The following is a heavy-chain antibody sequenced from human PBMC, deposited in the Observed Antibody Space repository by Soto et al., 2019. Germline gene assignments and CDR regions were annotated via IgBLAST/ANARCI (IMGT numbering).Heavy chain of an antibody. V-gene: IGHV1-2*02. CDR1: GYTFSAYY. J-gene: IGHJ3*02. Sequence: ASVEVSCKASGYTFSAYYTHWVRQAPGHRLELMGWMKPKSGRTDLAQKFQGRVTLIRGTYSSTAYMEVSLLTSDDMAVYYGTTENIENRDAPYDAFYISGQGTTVTVS. CDR2: MKPKSGRT. D-gene: IGHD2-15*01. CDR3: TTENIENRDAPYDAFYI.